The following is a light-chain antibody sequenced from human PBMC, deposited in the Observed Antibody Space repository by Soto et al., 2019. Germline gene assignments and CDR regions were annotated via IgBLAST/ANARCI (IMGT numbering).Light chain of an antibody. CDR3: QQSYRTPPT. V-gene: IGKV1-39*01. J-gene: IGKJ2*01. Sequence: DIQMTQSPSSLSASVGDKLTITCRASQSIGTSLSWYQQRPGRVPKLLIYGASALQDGVPPRFRGSGSVTDFTLTIDSLHPEDFATFYCQQSYRTPPTFGQGTKLE. CDR2: GAS. CDR1: QSIGTS.